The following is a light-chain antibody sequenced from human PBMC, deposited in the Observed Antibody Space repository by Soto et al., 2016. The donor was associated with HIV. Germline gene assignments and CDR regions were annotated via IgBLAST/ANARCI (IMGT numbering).Light chain of an antibody. V-gene: IGKV2-28*01. CDR2: LAS. Sequence: EIVITQSPVSLSVTPGEPASISCRSSQSLLQTNGYNYLDWFLQKPGQSPQLLIYLASNRASGVPDRFSGSGSGTDFTLKISRVEAEDVGVYYCMQAINPPLTFGGGTTGGDQT. CDR1: QSLLQTNGYNY. J-gene: IGKJ4*01. CDR3: MQAINPPLT.